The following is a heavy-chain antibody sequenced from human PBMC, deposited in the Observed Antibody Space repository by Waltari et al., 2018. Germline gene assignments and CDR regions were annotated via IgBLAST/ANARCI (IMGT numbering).Heavy chain of an antibody. CDR2: IYHSGST. Sequence: QVQLQESGPGLVKPSETLSLTCTVSGYSISSGYYWGWIRQPPGKGLEWIGSIYHSGSTYYNPSLKSRVTISVDTSKNQFSLKLSSVTAADTAVYYCARDSSSWDFDYWGQGTLVTVSS. CDR3: ARDSSSWDFDY. V-gene: IGHV4-38-2*02. CDR1: GYSISSGYY. J-gene: IGHJ4*02. D-gene: IGHD6-13*01.